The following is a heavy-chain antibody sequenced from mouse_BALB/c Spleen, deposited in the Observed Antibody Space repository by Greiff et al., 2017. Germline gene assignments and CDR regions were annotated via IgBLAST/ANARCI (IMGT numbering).Heavy chain of an antibody. V-gene: IGHV1S81*02. CDR3: ARHDESLAY. J-gene: IGHJ3*01. D-gene: IGHD2-12*01. Sequence: QVQLQQPGAELVKPGASVKLSCKASGYTFTIYWMHWVKQRPGQGLEWIGEINPSNGRTNYNEKFKSKATLTVDKSSSTAYMQLSSLTSEDSAVYYCARHDESLAYWGQGTLVTVSA. CDR1: GYTFTIYW. CDR2: INPSNGRT.